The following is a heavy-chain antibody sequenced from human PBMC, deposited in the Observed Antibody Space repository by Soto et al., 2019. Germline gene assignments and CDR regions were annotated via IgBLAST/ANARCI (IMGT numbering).Heavy chain of an antibody. CDR2: ISGYNGNT. CDR3: ARDASSGYRGWWDP. J-gene: IGHJ5*02. D-gene: IGHD5-12*01. V-gene: IGHV1-18*04. Sequence: QVQLVQSGAEVKKPGAAVKVSCKTSGYTFTSYAITWVRQAPGQGLEWMGKISGYNGNTDYSEKFQGRVTMTTDTSTSTAYMELRSLRSDDTAVYFCARDASSGYRGWWDPWGQGTLVTVSS. CDR1: GYTFTSYA.